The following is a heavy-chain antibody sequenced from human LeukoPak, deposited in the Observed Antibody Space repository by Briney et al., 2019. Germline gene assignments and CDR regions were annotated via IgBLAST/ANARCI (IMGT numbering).Heavy chain of an antibody. V-gene: IGHV3-72*01. CDR1: GFTFSDHY. J-gene: IGHJ3*01. Sequence: GGSLRLSCAGSGFTFSDHYIDWVRQAPGKGPEWVGRSRNKANSGTTEYAASVKGRFSISRDDSKNLQFLQMNSLRTEDTAVYYRAKGYSGLLVYALDVWGPGTRVTVSS. CDR2: SRNKANSGTT. CDR3: AKGYSGLLVYALDV. D-gene: IGHD5-12*01.